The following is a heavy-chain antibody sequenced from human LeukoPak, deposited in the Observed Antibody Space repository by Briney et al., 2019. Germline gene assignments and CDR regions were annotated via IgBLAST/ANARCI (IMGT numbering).Heavy chain of an antibody. CDR1: GFTFKTYN. J-gene: IGHJ4*02. CDR2: ITSDSETI. D-gene: IGHD5-12*01. CDR3: VRVSMETYDLYDY. Sequence: GGSLRLSCAASGFTFKTYNMNWVRQAPGKGLEWVSYITSDSETIYYADSVKGRFTISRDNAKNSLYLQMDSLRAEDTGIYYCVRVSMETYDLYDYWGQGSLVAVSS. V-gene: IGHV3-48*01.